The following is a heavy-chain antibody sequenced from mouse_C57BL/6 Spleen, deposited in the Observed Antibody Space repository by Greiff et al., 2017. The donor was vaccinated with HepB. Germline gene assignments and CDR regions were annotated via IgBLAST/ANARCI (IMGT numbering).Heavy chain of an antibody. V-gene: IGHV1-50*01. Sequence: VKLQQPGAELVKPGASVKLSCKASGYTFTSYWMQWVKQRPGQGLEWIGEIDPSDSYTNYNQKFKGKATLTVDTSSSTAYMQLSSLTSEDSAVYYCARYDDYAMDYWGQGTSVTVSS. CDR3: ARYDDYAMDY. CDR2: IDPSDSYT. J-gene: IGHJ4*01. CDR1: GYTFTSYW. D-gene: IGHD2-3*01.